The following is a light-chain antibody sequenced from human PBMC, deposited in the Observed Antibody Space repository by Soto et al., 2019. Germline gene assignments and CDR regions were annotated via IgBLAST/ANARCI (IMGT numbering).Light chain of an antibody. Sequence: QSVLTQPPSVSGSPGQSVTISCTGTSSDVGSYNRVSWYQQPPGTAPKLMIYDVSNRPSGVPDRFSGSKSGNTASLTISGLQAEDEADYYCSSYTSSSTVVFGGGTKLTVL. CDR2: DVS. J-gene: IGLJ2*01. V-gene: IGLV2-18*02. CDR1: SSDVGSYNR. CDR3: SSYTSSSTVV.